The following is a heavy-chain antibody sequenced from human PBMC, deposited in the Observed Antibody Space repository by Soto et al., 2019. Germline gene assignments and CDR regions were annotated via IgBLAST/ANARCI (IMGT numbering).Heavy chain of an antibody. V-gene: IGHV3-48*03. Sequence: PGGSLRLSCAASGFTFSSYEMNWVRQAPGKGLEWVSYISSSGSTIYYADSVKGRFTISRDNAKNSLYLQMNSLRAEDTAVYYSARVGGYYYGMDVWGQGTTVTVSS. J-gene: IGHJ6*02. D-gene: IGHD2-15*01. CDR1: GFTFSSYE. CDR2: ISSSGSTI. CDR3: ARVGGYYYGMDV.